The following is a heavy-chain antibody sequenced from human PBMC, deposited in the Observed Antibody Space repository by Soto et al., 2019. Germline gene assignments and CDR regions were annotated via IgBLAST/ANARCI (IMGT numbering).Heavy chain of an antibody. V-gene: IGHV3-23*01. CDR2: ISGSGGST. J-gene: IGHJ6*02. Sequence: PGGSMKLSSAASGFTFCSYAMSWVRQAPGKGLEWVSAISGSGGSTYYADSVKGRLTISRDNSKNTLYLQMNSLRAEDTAVYYCAKDSSSYYDISTGWVYYYGMDVWGQGTTVTVSS. D-gene: IGHD3-9*01. CDR1: GFTFCSYA. CDR3: AKDSSSYYDISTGWVYYYGMDV.